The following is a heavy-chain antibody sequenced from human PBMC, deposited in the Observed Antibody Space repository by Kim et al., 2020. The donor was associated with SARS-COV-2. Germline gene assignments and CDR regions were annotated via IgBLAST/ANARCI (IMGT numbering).Heavy chain of an antibody. J-gene: IGHJ4*02. V-gene: IGHV1-2*02. CDR1: GYTFTGYY. CDR2: INPNSGGT. D-gene: IGHD2-2*01. CDR3: ARDQTYCSSTSCRIAVYDY. Sequence: ASVKVSCKASGYTFTGYYMHWVRQAPGQGLEWMGWINPNSGGTNYAQKFQGRVTMTRDTSISTAYMELSRLRSDDTAVYYCARDQTYCSSTSCRIAVYDYWGQGTLVTVSS.